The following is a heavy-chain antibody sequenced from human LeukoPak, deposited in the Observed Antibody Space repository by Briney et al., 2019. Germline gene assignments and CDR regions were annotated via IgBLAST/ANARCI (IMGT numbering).Heavy chain of an antibody. CDR2: IIPIFGTA. CDR3: ARDGVIGVAVAGTSWFDP. J-gene: IGHJ5*02. Sequence: SVKVSCKASGGTFSSYAISWVRQAPGQGLEWMGGIIPIFGTANYAQKLQGRVTITADESTSTAYMELSSLRSEDTAVYYCARDGVIGVAVAGTSWFDPWGQGTLVTVSS. CDR1: GGTFSSYA. V-gene: IGHV1-69*13. D-gene: IGHD6-19*01.